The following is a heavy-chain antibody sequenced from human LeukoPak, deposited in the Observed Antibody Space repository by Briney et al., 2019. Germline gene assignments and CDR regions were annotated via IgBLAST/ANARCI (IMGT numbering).Heavy chain of an antibody. V-gene: IGHV4-4*07. D-gene: IGHD5-18*01. J-gene: IGHJ5*02. CDR1: GGSISSYY. Sequence: SETLSLTCTVSGGSISSYYWSWIRQPAGKGLEWIGRIYTSGSTNYNPSLKSRVTMSVDTSKNQFSLKLSSVTAADTAVYYCARHPTALVSYGFDPWGQGTLVTVSS. CDR2: IYTSGST. CDR3: ARHPTALVSYGFDP.